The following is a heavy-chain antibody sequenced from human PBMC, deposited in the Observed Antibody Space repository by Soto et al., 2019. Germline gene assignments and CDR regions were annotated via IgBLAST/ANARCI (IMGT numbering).Heavy chain of an antibody. CDR2: MNPNSGNT. D-gene: IGHD5-12*01. V-gene: IGHV1-8*01. J-gene: IGHJ5*02. CDR1: GYTFTSYD. CDR3: SRVASGYDRNWFDP. Sequence: QVQLVQSGAEVKKPGASVKVSCKASGYTFTSYDINWVRQATGQGLEWMGWMNPNSGNTGYEQKFQGRVTMTRNTSISTAYMELSSLRSEDTAVYYCSRVASGYDRNWFDPWGQGTLVTVSS.